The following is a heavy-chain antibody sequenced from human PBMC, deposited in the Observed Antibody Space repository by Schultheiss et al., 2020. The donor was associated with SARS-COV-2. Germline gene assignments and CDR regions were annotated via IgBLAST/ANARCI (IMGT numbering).Heavy chain of an antibody. V-gene: IGHV4-4*07. J-gene: IGHJ6*02. Sequence: SETLSLTCTVSGASISSYYWSWIRQPAGKGLEWIGRIYTSGSTNYNPSLKSRVTISVDKSKNQFSLKLSSVTAADTAVYYCAREGEGYDFWSGYYYYGMDVWGQGTTVTVSS. CDR2: IYTSGST. D-gene: IGHD3-3*01. CDR3: AREGEGYDFWSGYYYYGMDV. CDR1: GASISSYY.